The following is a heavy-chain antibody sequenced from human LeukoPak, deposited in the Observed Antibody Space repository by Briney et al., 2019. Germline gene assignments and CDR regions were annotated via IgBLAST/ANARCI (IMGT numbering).Heavy chain of an antibody. J-gene: IGHJ4*02. D-gene: IGHD6-19*01. CDR1: GYTLTDFS. Sequence: ASVKVSCKVSGYTLTDFSIHWVRQTPGTGLEWMGSFDGEDGQTLYARKFQGRVTMTKDTSTATAYMELSRLTFEDTAVYYCGIPLSIGFLGDWGQGTLVTVSS. CDR3: GIPLSIGFLGD. V-gene: IGHV1-24*01. CDR2: FDGEDGQT.